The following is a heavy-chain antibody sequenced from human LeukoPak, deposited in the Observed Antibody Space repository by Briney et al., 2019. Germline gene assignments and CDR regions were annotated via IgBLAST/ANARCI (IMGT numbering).Heavy chain of an antibody. Sequence: SVKVSCKASGGTFSNYAISWVRQAPGQGLEWMGGIIPIFGTANYAQKFQGRVTITADESTSTAYMELSSLRSEDTAVYYCARDSDPYYYGSGSSYYFDYWGQGTLVTVSS. CDR3: ARDSDPYYYGSGSSYYFDY. CDR1: GGTFSNYA. D-gene: IGHD3-10*01. CDR2: IIPIFGTA. V-gene: IGHV1-69*13. J-gene: IGHJ4*02.